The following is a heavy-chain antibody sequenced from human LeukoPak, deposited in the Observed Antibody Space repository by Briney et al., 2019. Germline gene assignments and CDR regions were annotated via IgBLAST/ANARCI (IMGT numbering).Heavy chain of an antibody. CDR2: ISLSGQT. CDR1: GGSIGSTNW. Sequence: PSETLSLTCGVSGGSIGSTNWWGWVRQPPGQGLEWIGEISLSGQTNFNPSLNGRVTMSLDESRNQLSLKLTSVTAADTAIYYCSRESGAFCPFGYWGQGTLVIVPP. V-gene: IGHV4/OR15-8*02. D-gene: IGHD1-26*01. CDR3: SRESGAFCPFGY. J-gene: IGHJ4*02.